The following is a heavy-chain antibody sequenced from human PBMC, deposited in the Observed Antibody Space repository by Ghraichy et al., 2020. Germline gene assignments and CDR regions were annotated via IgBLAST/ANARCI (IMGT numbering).Heavy chain of an antibody. Sequence: GGSLRLSCAASGFTFSSYGMHWVRQAPGKGLEWVAVIWYDGRNKYYADSVKGRFTISRDNSKNTLYLQMNSLRAEDTAVYYCARDGTGWELTAVDYWGHGTLVPVFS. V-gene: IGHV3-33*01. CDR2: IWYDGRNK. J-gene: IGHJ4*01. CDR3: ARDGTGWELTAVDY. D-gene: IGHD1-26*01. CDR1: GFTFSSYG.